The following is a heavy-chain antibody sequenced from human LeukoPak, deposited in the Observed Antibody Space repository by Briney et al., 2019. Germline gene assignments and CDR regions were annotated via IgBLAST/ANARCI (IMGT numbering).Heavy chain of an antibody. CDR2: IYYSGST. V-gene: IGHV4-59*08. J-gene: IGHJ3*02. D-gene: IGHD3-22*01. CDR1: GGSISSYY. CDR3: ARHSPYHYDSSGYYYVHDAFDI. Sequence: PSETLSLTCTVSGGSISSYYWSWIRQPPGKGLEWIGYIYYSGSTNYNPSLKSRVTISVDTSKNQFSLKLSSVTAADTAVYYCARHSPYHYDSSGYYYVHDAFDIWGQGTMVTVSS.